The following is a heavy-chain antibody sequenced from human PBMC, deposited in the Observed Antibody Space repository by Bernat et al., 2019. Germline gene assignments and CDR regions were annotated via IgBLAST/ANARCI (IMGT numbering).Heavy chain of an antibody. Sequence: QVQLVESGGGVVQPGMSLRLSCAASGFSFSTYGMHWVRQAPGKGLEWVAVIWYDGSNKYYADSVKGRFTISRDNSKNTLYLQMNRLRAEETAVYYCARASDRTTVTRGGSDYWGQGTLVAVSS. CDR2: IWYDGSNK. CDR1: GFSFSTYG. D-gene: IGHD4-17*01. V-gene: IGHV3-33*01. CDR3: ARASDRTTVTRGGSDY. J-gene: IGHJ4*02.